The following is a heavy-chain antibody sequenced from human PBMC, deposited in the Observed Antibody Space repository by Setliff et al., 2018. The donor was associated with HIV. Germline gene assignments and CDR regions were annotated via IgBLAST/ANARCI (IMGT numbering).Heavy chain of an antibody. CDR1: GDSIGSYS. Sequence: PSETLSLTCTVSGDSIGSYSWNWIRQPPGKGLEWIGYIYASASTSYNPSLKSRVTISVDTSKNQFSLKLSSVTAADTAVYYCARHSPPDYWGQGTLVTVSS. CDR2: IYASAST. J-gene: IGHJ4*02. CDR3: ARHSPPDY. V-gene: IGHV4-4*09.